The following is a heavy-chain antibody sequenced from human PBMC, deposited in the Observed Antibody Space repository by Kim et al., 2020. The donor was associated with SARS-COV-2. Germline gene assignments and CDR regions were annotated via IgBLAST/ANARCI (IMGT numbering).Heavy chain of an antibody. D-gene: IGHD3-3*01. Sequence: PSLKSRVTISVDASKNQFSLKLSSVTAADTAVYYCARAIFGVVIKGGFDYWGQGTLVTVSS. CDR3: ARAIFGVVIKGGFDY. J-gene: IGHJ4*02. V-gene: IGHV4-34*01.